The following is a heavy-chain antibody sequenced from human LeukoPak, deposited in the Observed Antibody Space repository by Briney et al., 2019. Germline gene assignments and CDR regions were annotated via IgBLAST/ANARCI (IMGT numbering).Heavy chain of an antibody. V-gene: IGHV3-23*01. Sequence: GGSLRLSCAASGFTFSNYVMTWVRQAPGKGLEWVSSISGSGENTHYGDSVKGRFTISRDNSRKTLYLQMNSLRAEDTAVYFCAKGHYDYWSGYEVDYFDHWGQGTLVTVSS. CDR1: GFTFSNYV. J-gene: IGHJ4*02. D-gene: IGHD3-3*01. CDR2: ISGSGENT. CDR3: AKGHYDYWSGYEVDYFDH.